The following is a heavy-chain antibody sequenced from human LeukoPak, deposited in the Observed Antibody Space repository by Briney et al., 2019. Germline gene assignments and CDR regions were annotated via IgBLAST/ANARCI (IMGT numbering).Heavy chain of an antibody. CDR2: IYHSGST. CDR1: GGSISSGGYS. D-gene: IGHD3-22*01. J-gene: IGHJ4*02. Sequence: PSQTPSLTCAVSGGSISSGGYSWSWIRQPPGKGLEWIGYIYHSGSTYYNPSLKSRVTISVDRSKNQFSLKLSSVTAADTAVYYCARAYDSSGYYYGWVFDYWGQGTLVTVSS. CDR3: ARAYDSSGYYYGWVFDY. V-gene: IGHV4-30-2*01.